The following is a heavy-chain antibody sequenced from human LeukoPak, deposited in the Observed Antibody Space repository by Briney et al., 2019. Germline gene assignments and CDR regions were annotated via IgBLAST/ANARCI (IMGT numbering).Heavy chain of an antibody. CDR2: ISWNSGSI. CDR1: GFTFDDYA. D-gene: IGHD3-3*01. J-gene: IGHJ4*02. V-gene: IGHV3-9*01. CDR3: ARDLRGGYYDFWSGYYAY. Sequence: PGGSLRLSCAASGFTFDDYAMHWVRQAPGKGLEWVSGISWNSGSIGYADSVKGRFTISRDNAKNSLYLQMNSLRAEDTAVYYCARDLRGGYYDFWSGYYAYWGQGTLVTVSS.